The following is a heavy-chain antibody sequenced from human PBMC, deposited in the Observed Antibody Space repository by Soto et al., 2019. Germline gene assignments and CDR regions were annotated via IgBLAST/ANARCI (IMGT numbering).Heavy chain of an antibody. CDR2: ISAYNGNT. Sequence: ASVKVSCKASGYTFTSYGISWVRQAPGQGLEWMGWISAYNGNTNYAQKLQGRVTMTTDTSTSTAYMELRSLRSDDTAVYYCARMGIVGATTDYYYGMDVWGQGTTVTISS. J-gene: IGHJ6*02. V-gene: IGHV1-18*01. CDR1: GYTFTSYG. CDR3: ARMGIVGATTDYYYGMDV. D-gene: IGHD1-26*01.